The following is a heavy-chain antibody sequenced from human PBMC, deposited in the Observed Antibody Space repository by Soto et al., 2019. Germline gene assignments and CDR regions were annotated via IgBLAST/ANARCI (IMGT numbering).Heavy chain of an antibody. V-gene: IGHV1-18*01. CDR1: GYTFTSYG. J-gene: IGHJ5*02. D-gene: IGHD3-3*01. CDR3: ARLRKAPVNWFDP. CDR2: ISAYNGNT. Sequence: ASVKVSCKASGYTFTSYGISWVRQAPGQGLEWMGWISAYNGNTNYAQKLQGRVTMTTNTSTSTAYMELRSLRSEDTAVYYCARLRKAPVNWFDPWGQGTLVTVSS.